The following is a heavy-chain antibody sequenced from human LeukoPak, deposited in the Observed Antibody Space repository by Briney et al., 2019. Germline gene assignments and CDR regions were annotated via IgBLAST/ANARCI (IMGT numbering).Heavy chain of an antibody. CDR3: ARDGSRGIAATGYMDV. V-gene: IGHV3-30-3*01. CDR1: GFTFSSYA. CDR2: ISYDGSNK. Sequence: TGGSLRLSCAASGFTFSSYAMHWVRQAPGKGLEWVAVISYDGSNKYYADSVKGRFTISRDNSKNTLYLQMNSLRAEDTAVYYCARDGSRGIAATGYMDVWGKGTTVTVSS. D-gene: IGHD6-13*01. J-gene: IGHJ6*03.